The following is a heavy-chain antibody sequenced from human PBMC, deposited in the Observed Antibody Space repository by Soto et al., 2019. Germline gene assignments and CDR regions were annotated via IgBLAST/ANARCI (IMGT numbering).Heavy chain of an antibody. CDR1: GFTFSSYA. D-gene: IGHD2-15*01. V-gene: IGHV3-23*01. CDR3: AKDLRGYCSGGSCYSNFDY. Sequence: GGSLRLSCAASGFTFSSYAMSWVRQAPGKGLEWVSAISCSGGSTYYADSVKGRFTISRDNSKNTLYLQMNSLGAEDTAVYYCAKDLRGYCSGGSCYSNFDYWGQGTLVTVSS. J-gene: IGHJ4*02. CDR2: ISCSGGST.